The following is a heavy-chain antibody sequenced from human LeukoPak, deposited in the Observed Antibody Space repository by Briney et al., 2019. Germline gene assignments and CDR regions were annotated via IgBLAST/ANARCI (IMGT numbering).Heavy chain of an antibody. CDR3: ARHKAFGSGSYSPYYFDY. D-gene: IGHD3-10*01. CDR1: GWSFSGYY. V-gene: IGHV4-34*01. Sequence: SETLSLTCIVSGWSFSGYYWIWIRQPPGKGLEWIGEINQSGSTNYNPSLKSRVTISVDTSKSQFSLKLNSVTAADTAVYYCARHKAFGSGSYSPYYFDYWGQGTQVTVSS. CDR2: INQSGST. J-gene: IGHJ4*02.